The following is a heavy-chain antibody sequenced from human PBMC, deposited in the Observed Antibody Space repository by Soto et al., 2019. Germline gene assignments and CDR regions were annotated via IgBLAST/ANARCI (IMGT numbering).Heavy chain of an antibody. J-gene: IGHJ4*02. CDR1: GFTFSDHY. Sequence: EVQLVESGGGVVQPGGSLRLSCAASGFTFSDHYMDWVRQAPGKGLEWVGRIRNKRNSYTTEYAASVQGRFTISRDDSKKSLYLQMDSLKTEDTALYYCATVRYNFALIDLWGQGTLVTVSS. V-gene: IGHV3-72*01. D-gene: IGHD1-1*01. CDR2: IRNKRNSYTT. CDR3: ATVRYNFALIDL.